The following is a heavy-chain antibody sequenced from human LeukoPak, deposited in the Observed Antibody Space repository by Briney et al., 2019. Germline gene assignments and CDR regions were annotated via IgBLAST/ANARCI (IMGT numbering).Heavy chain of an antibody. J-gene: IGHJ4*02. D-gene: IGHD3-22*01. CDR3: ARVGYYDSSGYEGSLDY. Sequence: GGSLRLSCAASGFTFSTYAVHWVRQAPGKGLEWVAVISYDGSNKYYADSVKGRFTISRDNSKNTLYLQMNSLRAEDTAVYYCARVGYYDSSGYEGSLDYWGQGTLVTVSS. V-gene: IGHV3-30-3*01. CDR1: GFTFSTYA. CDR2: ISYDGSNK.